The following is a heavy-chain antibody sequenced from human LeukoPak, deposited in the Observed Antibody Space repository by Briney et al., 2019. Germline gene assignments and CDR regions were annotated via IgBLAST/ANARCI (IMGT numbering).Heavy chain of an antibody. V-gene: IGHV3-33*01. J-gene: IGHJ4*02. CDR1: GFTFSSYG. CDR3: ARGPYGDYGQGFDY. Sequence: GGSLRLSCAASGFTFSSYGMHWVRQAPGKGLEWVAVIWYDGSNKYYADSVKGRFTISRDNSKNTLYLQMNSLRAEDTAVYYCARGPYGDYGQGFDYWGQGTLVTVSS. CDR2: IWYDGSNK. D-gene: IGHD4-17*01.